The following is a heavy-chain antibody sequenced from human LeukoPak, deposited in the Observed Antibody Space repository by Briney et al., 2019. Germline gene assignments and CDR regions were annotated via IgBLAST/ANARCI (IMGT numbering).Heavy chain of an antibody. CDR1: GGSFSGYY. CDR2: INHSGSS. Sequence: NPSETLSLTCAVYGGSFSGYYWSWIRQPPGKGLEWIGEINHSGSSNYNPSLKSRVTISVDTSKNQFSLKLGSVTAADTAVYYCARALIAAAFYGMDVWGKGTTVTVSS. J-gene: IGHJ6*04. D-gene: IGHD6-13*01. CDR3: ARALIAAAFYGMDV. V-gene: IGHV4-34*01.